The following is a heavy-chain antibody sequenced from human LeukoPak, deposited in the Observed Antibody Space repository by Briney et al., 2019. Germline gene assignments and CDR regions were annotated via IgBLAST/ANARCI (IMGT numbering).Heavy chain of an antibody. D-gene: IGHD2-15*01. CDR1: GGSISSYY. Sequence: SETLSLTCTVSGGSISSYYWSWIRQPPGKGLEWIGEINHSGSTNYNPSLKSRVTISVDTSKNQFSLKLSSVTAADTAVYYCARWSMVAASHNWFDPWGQGTLVTVSS. V-gene: IGHV4-34*01. CDR2: INHSGST. CDR3: ARWSMVAASHNWFDP. J-gene: IGHJ5*02.